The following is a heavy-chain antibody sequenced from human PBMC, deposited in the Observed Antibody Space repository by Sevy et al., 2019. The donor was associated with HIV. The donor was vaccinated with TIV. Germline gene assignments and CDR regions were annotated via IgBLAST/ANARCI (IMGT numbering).Heavy chain of an antibody. J-gene: IGHJ4*02. Sequence: GGSLRLSCAASGFTFGNYWMHWVRQAPGKGLVWISRINNDGSNRNYADSVKGRFTTSRDNAKNSLYLQINSLRAEDTAVYYCAREEGVLRYFDWGQGTLVTVSS. CDR2: INNDGSNR. CDR1: GFTFGNYW. D-gene: IGHD3-9*01. V-gene: IGHV3-74*01. CDR3: AREEGVLRYFD.